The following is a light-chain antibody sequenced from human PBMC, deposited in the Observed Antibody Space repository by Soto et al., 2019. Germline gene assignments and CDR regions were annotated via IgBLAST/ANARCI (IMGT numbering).Light chain of an antibody. CDR1: ESVRTS. J-gene: IGKJ1*01. CDR2: GAS. Sequence: VLTQSPATLSVSPGERVTLSCRASESVRTSLAWYQHKPGRSPRLLMYGASNRATGVPDRFSGSGSGTDFTLTITSLQSDDLAIYYCQQYSDWPRTFGQGTKLEIK. CDR3: QQYSDWPRT. V-gene: IGKV3-15*01.